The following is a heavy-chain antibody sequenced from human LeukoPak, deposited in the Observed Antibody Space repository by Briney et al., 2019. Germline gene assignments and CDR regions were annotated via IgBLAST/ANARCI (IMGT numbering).Heavy chain of an antibody. D-gene: IGHD1/OR15-1a*01. CDR2: MNPRSGNT. CDR1: GYTFTSHD. CDR3: AGGTRTFES. V-gene: IGHV1-8*01. Sequence: ASVKVSCKAFGYTFTSHDINWVRQATGQGLEWMGWMNPRSGNTGYAQKFQGRVTMTRGTATSIAYMELTSLRSEDTAMYYCAGGTRTFESWGQGTRVTVSS. J-gene: IGHJ4*02.